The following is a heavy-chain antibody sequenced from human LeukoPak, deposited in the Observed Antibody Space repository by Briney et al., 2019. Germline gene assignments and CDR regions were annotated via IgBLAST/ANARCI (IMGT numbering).Heavy chain of an antibody. J-gene: IGHJ6*02. D-gene: IGHD2-8*01. V-gene: IGHV1-18*04. CDR1: GYTFTSYG. Sequence: ASVKVSCKASGYTFTSYGISWVRQAPGQGLEWMGWISAYNGNTNYAQKLQGRVTMTTDTSTSTAYMELRSLRSDDTAVYYCARDFLYAMTLDYYYGMDVWGQGTTVTVSS. CDR2: ISAYNGNT. CDR3: ARDFLYAMTLDYYYGMDV.